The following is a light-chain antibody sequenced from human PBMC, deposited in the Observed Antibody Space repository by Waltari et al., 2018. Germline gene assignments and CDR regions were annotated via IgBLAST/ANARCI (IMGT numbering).Light chain of an antibody. Sequence: EIVLTQSPGTLSLFPGERATLSCRASQSVGRSLAWYQQKPGQAPRLLIYDASSRATGIPDRFSGSGSGTDSSLTITRLEPEDFAVYVCQHYVRLPVTFGQGTKVEIK. CDR3: QHYVRLPVT. V-gene: IGKV3-20*01. CDR1: QSVGRS. J-gene: IGKJ1*01. CDR2: DAS.